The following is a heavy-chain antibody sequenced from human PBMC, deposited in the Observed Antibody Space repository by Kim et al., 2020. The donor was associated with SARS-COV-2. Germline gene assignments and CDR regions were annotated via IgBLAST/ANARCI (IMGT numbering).Heavy chain of an antibody. CDR3: ARAGRVVSYYVDYYYYYGMDV. J-gene: IGHJ6*02. CDR2: IYPGDSDT. V-gene: IGHV5-51*01. D-gene: IGHD1-26*01. CDR1: GYSFTSYW. Sequence: GESLKISCKGSGYSFTSYWIGWVRQMPGKGLEWMGIIYPGDSDTRYSPSFQGQVTISADKSISTAYLQWSSLKASDTAMYYCARAGRVVSYYVDYYYYYGMDVWGQGTTVTVSS.